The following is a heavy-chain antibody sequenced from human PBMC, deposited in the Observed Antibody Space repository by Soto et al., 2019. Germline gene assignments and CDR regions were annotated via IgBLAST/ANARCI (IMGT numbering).Heavy chain of an antibody. CDR1: GGSFSGYA. Sequence: QVLQQQGSAGLLKPSETLSLTCTVSGGSFSGYACNWIRQSPGKGLEWIGEINHSGRANYNPSLXTXVTISVDASKTQFSLNVTSVTAADTAIYYCARGYGYFRQWGQGALVAVSS. CDR2: INHSGRA. CDR3: ARGYGYFRQ. V-gene: IGHV4-34*01. D-gene: IGHD3-22*01. J-gene: IGHJ4*02.